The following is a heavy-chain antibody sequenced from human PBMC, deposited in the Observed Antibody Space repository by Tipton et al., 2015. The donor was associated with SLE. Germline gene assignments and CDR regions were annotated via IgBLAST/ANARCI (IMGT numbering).Heavy chain of an antibody. V-gene: IGHV3-23*01. J-gene: IGHJ4*02. CDR2: ISRSGDAT. D-gene: IGHD3-10*01. Sequence: SLRLSCAASGFTFSNFAVSWVRQAPGKGLEWVSAISRSGDATYYADPVKGWFTISRDNSRNTLYLQMNSLRAEDTAVYYCAMSSATLTHYFDYWGQGQLVTVSS. CDR1: GFTFSNFA. CDR3: AMSSATLTHYFDY.